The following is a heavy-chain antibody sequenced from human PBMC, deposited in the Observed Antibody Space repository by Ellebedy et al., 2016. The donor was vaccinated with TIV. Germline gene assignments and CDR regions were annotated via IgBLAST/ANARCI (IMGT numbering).Heavy chain of an antibody. J-gene: IGHJ3*02. V-gene: IGHV5-51*01. D-gene: IGHD6-19*01. CDR1: GYSFTSYW. Sequence: GESLKISXKGSGYSFTSYWIGWVRQMPGKGLEWMGIIYPGDSDTRYSPSFQGQVTISADKSISTAYLQWSSLKASDTAMYYCARQYSSGWWDHEAFDIWGQGTMVTVSS. CDR2: IYPGDSDT. CDR3: ARQYSSGWWDHEAFDI.